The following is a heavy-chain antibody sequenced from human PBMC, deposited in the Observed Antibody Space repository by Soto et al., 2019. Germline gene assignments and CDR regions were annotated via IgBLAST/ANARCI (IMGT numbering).Heavy chain of an antibody. CDR2: IYNDGTYS. J-gene: IGHJ4*02. Sequence: GGSLRLSCAASGFIFKMYWMHWVRQSPGKGLVWISRIYNDGTYSDYADSVRGRFTISRDNVNDTLYLQMNDLRAEDSGLYYCTRGPRPISTGTGAYWGQGTQVTVSS. CDR3: TRGPRPISTGTGAY. CDR1: GFIFKMYW. D-gene: IGHD3-10*01. V-gene: IGHV3-74*01.